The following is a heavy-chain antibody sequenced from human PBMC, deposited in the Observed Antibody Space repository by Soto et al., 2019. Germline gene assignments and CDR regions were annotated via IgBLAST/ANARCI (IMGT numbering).Heavy chain of an antibody. J-gene: IGHJ6*02. D-gene: IGHD1-7*01. CDR3: AREELPIYYSGMDV. Sequence: GGSVKVSCHASGYIFIGYPMHWVRHALGQRLESMASINSNSGGRKYAQKSQRRVTMTRDTSISTAYMQLSSLRSDDPPLHYCAREELPIYYSGMDVWGQETPVSDPS. CDR1: GYIFIGYP. CDR2: INSNSGGR. V-gene: IGHV1-2*02.